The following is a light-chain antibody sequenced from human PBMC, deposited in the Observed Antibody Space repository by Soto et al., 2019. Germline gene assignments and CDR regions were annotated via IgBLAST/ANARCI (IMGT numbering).Light chain of an antibody. J-gene: IGLJ2*01. V-gene: IGLV2-14*01. CDR2: EVS. CDR1: SSDVGGYNY. CDR3: SSYTSSSVVV. Sequence: QSALTQPASGSGSPGQSITISCTGTSSDVGGYNYVSWYQQHPGKAPKLMIYEVSTRPSGVSNRFSGSKSGNTASLTISGLQAEDEADYYCSSYTSSSVVVFGGGTKLTVL.